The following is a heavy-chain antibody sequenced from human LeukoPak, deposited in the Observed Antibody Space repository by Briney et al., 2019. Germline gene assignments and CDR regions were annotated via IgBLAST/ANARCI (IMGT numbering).Heavy chain of an antibody. CDR1: GFIFSSYS. CDR2: ISSSSTYI. CDR3: AREAYGSGSFRTDYYYMDV. V-gene: IGHV3-21*01. Sequence: GGSLRLSCAASGFIFSSYSMNWVRQAPGKGLEWVSSISSSSTYIYYADSVKGRFTISRDNAKNSLYLQMNSLRAEDTAVYYCAREAYGSGSFRTDYYYMDVWGKGTTVTISS. D-gene: IGHD3-10*01. J-gene: IGHJ6*03.